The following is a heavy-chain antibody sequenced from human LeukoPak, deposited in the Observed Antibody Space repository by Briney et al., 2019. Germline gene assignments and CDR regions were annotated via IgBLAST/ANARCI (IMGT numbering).Heavy chain of an antibody. V-gene: IGHV4-61*02. Sequence: SETLSLTCTVSGGSISSGSYYWSWIRQPAGKGLEWIGRIYTSGSTNYNPSLKSRVTILVDTSKNQFSLKLSSVTAADTAVYYCARFVVAPTDAFDIWGQGTMVTVSS. D-gene: IGHD2-2*01. CDR2: IYTSGST. J-gene: IGHJ3*02. CDR3: ARFVVAPTDAFDI. CDR1: GGSISSGSYY.